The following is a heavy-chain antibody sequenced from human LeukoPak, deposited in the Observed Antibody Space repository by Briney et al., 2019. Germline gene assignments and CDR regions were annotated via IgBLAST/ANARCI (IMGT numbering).Heavy chain of an antibody. J-gene: IGHJ4*02. V-gene: IGHV4-34*01. D-gene: IGHD4-23*01. CDR3: ARDRLRWPKIDY. CDR2: INHSGST. CDR1: GGSFSGYY. Sequence: SETLSLTCAVYGGSFSGYYWSWIRQSQGKGLEWIGEINHSGSTNYNPSLKSRVTISVDTSKNQFSLKLNSVTAADTAVYYCARDRLRWPKIDYWGQGTLVTVSS.